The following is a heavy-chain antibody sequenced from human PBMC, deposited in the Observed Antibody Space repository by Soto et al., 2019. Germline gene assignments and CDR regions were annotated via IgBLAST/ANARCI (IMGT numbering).Heavy chain of an antibody. CDR1: GFEFSGYY. Sequence: PGGSLRLSCAASGFEFSGYYMTWIRQAPGKGLEWVSYINSRGSHIYYADSVKGRFTISRDNARGSLYLGLNSLRVEDAAVYYCASARPDIVQVVWATPGYYGMDVWGQGTTVTVSS. V-gene: IGHV3-11*01. D-gene: IGHD1-26*01. CDR3: ASARPDIVQVVWATPGYYGMDV. J-gene: IGHJ6*02. CDR2: INSRGSHI.